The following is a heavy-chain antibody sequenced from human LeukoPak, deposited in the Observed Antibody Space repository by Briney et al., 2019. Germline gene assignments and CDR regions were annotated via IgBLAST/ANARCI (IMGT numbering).Heavy chain of an antibody. CDR2: IRFDGSKK. CDR3: AKDHSNGFSFAFDT. V-gene: IGHV3-30*02. Sequence: GGSLRLSCAASGFTFSGYAMHWVRQAPGKGLEWVALIRFDGSKKYYADSVKGRFTISRDNSKNTLFLQMNSLRAEDTAVYYCAKDHSNGFSFAFDTWGQGTMVTVSS. CDR1: GFTFSGYA. D-gene: IGHD3-22*01. J-gene: IGHJ3*02.